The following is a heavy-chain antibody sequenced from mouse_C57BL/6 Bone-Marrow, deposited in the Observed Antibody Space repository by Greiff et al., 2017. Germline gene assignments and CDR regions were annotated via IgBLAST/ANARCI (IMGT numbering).Heavy chain of an antibody. V-gene: IGHV1-59*01. CDR1: GYTFTSYW. CDR2: IDPSDSYT. CDR3: AKIYFDY. J-gene: IGHJ2*01. Sequence: VQLQQSGAELVRPGTSVKLSCKASGYTFTSYWMHWVKQRPGQGLEWIGVIDPSDSYTNYNQKFKGKATLTVDTSSSTAYMQLSSLTSEDSAVYYCAKIYFDYWGQGTTLTGSS.